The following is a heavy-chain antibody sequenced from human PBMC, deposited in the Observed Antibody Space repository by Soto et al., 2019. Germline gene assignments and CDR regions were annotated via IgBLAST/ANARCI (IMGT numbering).Heavy chain of an antibody. CDR2: IVVGSGNT. CDR1: GFTFTSSA. V-gene: IGHV1-58*01. Sequence: QMQLVQSGPEVKKPGTSVKVSCKASGFTFTSSAVQWVRQARGQRLEWIGWIVVGSGNTNYAQKFQERVTITRDMSTSTAYMELSSLRSEDTAVYYCAAGGGYYDSSGYPAPYNWFDPWGQGTLVTVSS. CDR3: AAGGGYYDSSGYPAPYNWFDP. J-gene: IGHJ5*02. D-gene: IGHD3-22*01.